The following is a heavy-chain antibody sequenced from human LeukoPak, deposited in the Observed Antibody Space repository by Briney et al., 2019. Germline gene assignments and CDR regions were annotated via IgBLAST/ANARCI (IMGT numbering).Heavy chain of an antibody. CDR1: GGSISSYY. CDR3: AGHPGYYLDY. D-gene: IGHD3-9*01. CDR2: IYYSGST. J-gene: IGHJ4*02. Sequence: SETLSLTCTVSGGSISSYYWSWIRQPPGKGLEWIGYIYYSGSTNYNPSLKSRVTISVDTSKNQFSLKLSSVTAADTAVYYCAGHPGYYLDYWGQGTLVTASS. V-gene: IGHV4-59*01.